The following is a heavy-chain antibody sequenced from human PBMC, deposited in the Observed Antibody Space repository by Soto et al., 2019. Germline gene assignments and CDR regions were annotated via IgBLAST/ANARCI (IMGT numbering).Heavy chain of an antibody. Sequence: GESLKISYKGSGYSFTTYWMGWVRQMPGKGLEWMGVIYPGDSDTRYSPSFQGQVTISADKSISTAYLQWSSLKASDTAMYYCARLERTFYSDTSGYPFDYWGQGTLVTVYS. J-gene: IGHJ4*02. CDR3: ARLERTFYSDTSGYPFDY. V-gene: IGHV5-51*01. CDR1: GYSFTTYW. CDR2: IYPGDSDT. D-gene: IGHD3-22*01.